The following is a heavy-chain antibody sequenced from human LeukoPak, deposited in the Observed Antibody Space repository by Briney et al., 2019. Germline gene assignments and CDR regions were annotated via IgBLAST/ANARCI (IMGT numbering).Heavy chain of an antibody. Sequence: TGGSLRLSCAASGFTFDDYAMHWVRQAPGKGLEWVSGISWNSGSIVYADSVKGRFTISRDNAKKSLYPQMNSLRAEDTAVYYCARGRAVVAASDNWFDPGGQGTLATVSP. CDR2: ISWNSGSI. V-gene: IGHV3-9*01. CDR3: ARGRAVVAASDNWFDP. D-gene: IGHD2-15*01. CDR1: GFTFDDYA. J-gene: IGHJ5*02.